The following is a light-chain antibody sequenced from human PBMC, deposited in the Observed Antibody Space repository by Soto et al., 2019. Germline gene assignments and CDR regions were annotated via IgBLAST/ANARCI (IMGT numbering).Light chain of an antibody. J-gene: IGKJ4*01. V-gene: IGKV3-11*01. CDR1: ESVDIY. CDR2: HAS. Sequence: ETVLTQSPATLSLSPGETATISCRASESVDIYLAWYQQKPGQAPRLLIYHASNRATGIPAKFSGSGSGTDFPLTISSLEPQDSAVYYCQQRRNWPPLTFGGGTRVEI. CDR3: QQRRNWPPLT.